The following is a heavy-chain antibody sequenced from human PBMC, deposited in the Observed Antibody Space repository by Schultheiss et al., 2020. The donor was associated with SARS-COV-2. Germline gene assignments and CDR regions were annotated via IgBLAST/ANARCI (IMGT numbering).Heavy chain of an antibody. CDR2: IIPIFGTA. J-gene: IGHJ4*02. CDR3: ARSDEMATIFHFDY. V-gene: IGHV1-69*01. Sequence: GGSLRLSCKASGGTFSSYAISWVRQAPGQGLEWMGGIIPIFGTANYAQKFQGRVTITADESTSTAYMELSSLRSEDTAVYYCARSDEMATIFHFDYWGQGTLVTVSS. CDR1: GGTFSSYA. D-gene: IGHD5-24*01.